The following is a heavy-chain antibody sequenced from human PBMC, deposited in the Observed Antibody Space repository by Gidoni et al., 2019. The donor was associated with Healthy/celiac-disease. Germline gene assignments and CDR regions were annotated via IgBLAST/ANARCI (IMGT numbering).Heavy chain of an antibody. J-gene: IGHJ4*02. CDR1: GFTFSSYA. Sequence: EVQLLESGGGLVQPGGSLRLSCAASGFTFSSYAMSWVRQAPGKGLEWVSAISGSGGSTYYADSVKGRFTISRDNSKNTLYLQMNSLRAEDTAVYYCAKDPSYSNYAPEGFDYWGQGTLVTVSS. CDR2: ISGSGGST. D-gene: IGHD4-4*01. CDR3: AKDPSYSNYAPEGFDY. V-gene: IGHV3-23*01.